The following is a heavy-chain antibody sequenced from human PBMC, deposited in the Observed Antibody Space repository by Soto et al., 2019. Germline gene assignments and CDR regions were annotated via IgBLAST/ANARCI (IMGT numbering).Heavy chain of an antibody. D-gene: IGHD6-13*01. V-gene: IGHV6-1*01. CDR2: TYYRSKWYN. CDR3: ARDGPSPIRSSWYNWFDP. Sequence: SQTLSLTCVISGDSVSSNSAAWNWIRQSPSRGLEWLGRTYYRSKWYNDYAVSVKSRITINPDTSKNQFSLQLNSVTPEDTAVYYCARDGPSPIRSSWYNWFDPWGQGTLVTAPQ. CDR1: GDSVSSNSAA. J-gene: IGHJ5*02.